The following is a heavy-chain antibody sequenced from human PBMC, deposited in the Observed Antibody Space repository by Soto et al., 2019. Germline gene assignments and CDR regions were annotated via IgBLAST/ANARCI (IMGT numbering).Heavy chain of an antibody. J-gene: IGHJ5*02. CDR3: ASDQPIFGVVISPHNWFDP. D-gene: IGHD3-3*01. CDR2: ISAYNGNT. Sequence: ASVKVSCKASGYTFTSYGISWVRQAPGQGLEWMGWISAYNGNTNYAQKLQGRVTMTTDTSTSTAYMELRSLRSDDTAVYYCASDQPIFGVVISPHNWFDPWGQGTLVTVSS. V-gene: IGHV1-18*01. CDR1: GYTFTSYG.